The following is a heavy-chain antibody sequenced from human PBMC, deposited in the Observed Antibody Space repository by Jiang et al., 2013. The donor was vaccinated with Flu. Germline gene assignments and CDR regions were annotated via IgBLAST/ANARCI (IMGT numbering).Heavy chain of an antibody. D-gene: IGHD3-16*02. Sequence: QSGSELKKPGASVKVSCKASGYTFTSYAMNWVRQAPGQGLEWMGWINTNTGNPTYAQGFTGRFVFSLDTSVSTAYLQICSLKAEDTAVYYCARSSDDYVWGSYRFDAFDMWAKGQWSPSLQ. CDR1: GYTFTSYA. CDR2: INTNTGNP. J-gene: IGHJ3*02. V-gene: IGHV7-4-1*01. CDR3: ARSSDDYVWGSYRFDAFDM.